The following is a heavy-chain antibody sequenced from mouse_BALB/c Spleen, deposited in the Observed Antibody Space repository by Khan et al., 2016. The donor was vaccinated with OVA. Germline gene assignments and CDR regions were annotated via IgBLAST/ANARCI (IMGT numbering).Heavy chain of an antibody. Sequence: QVRLQQSGAELAKPGASVKMSCKASGYTFTTYWMHWVKQRPGQGLEWIGYINPTSGFTDYNQTFKDKATLTADKSSSTAYMQLSSLTSDDSAVYYCARDRIDYWGQGTTLTVSS. J-gene: IGHJ2*01. CDR1: GYTFTTYW. V-gene: IGHV1-7*01. CDR2: INPTSGFT. CDR3: ARDRIDY.